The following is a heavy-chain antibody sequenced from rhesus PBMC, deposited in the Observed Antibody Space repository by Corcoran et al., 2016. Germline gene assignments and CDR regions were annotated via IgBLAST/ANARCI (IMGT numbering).Heavy chain of an antibody. D-gene: IGHD1-26*01. V-gene: IGHV4-169*02. CDR1: GGSISSSY. J-gene: IGHJ4*01. CDR3: ASAGNWNYGGFDY. Sequence: QLQLQESGPGLVKPSETLSVTCAVSGGSISSSYWSWLRQAPGKGLEWIGYIYGSGSSTNYNPSLKSRVTLSVDTSKNQLSLKLSSVTAADTAVDYCASAGNWNYGGFDYWGQGVLVTVSS. CDR2: IYGSGSST.